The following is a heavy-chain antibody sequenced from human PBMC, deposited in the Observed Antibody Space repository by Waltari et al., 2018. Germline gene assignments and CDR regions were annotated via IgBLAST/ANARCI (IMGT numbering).Heavy chain of an antibody. CDR3: AKDPAHLVAARRGYYYGMDV. J-gene: IGHJ6*02. Sequence: QVQLVESGGGVVQPGRSLRLPCAASGFTFSSYGMHWVRQAPGKGLEWVAVIWYDGSNKYYADSVKGRFTISRDNSKNTLYLQMNSLRAEDTAMYYCAKDPAHLVAARRGYYYGMDVWGQGTTVTVSS. D-gene: IGHD6-6*01. CDR2: IWYDGSNK. CDR1: GFTFSSYG. V-gene: IGHV3-30*18.